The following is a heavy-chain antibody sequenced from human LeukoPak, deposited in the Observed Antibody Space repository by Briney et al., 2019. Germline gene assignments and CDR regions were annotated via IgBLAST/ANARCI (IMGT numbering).Heavy chain of an antibody. CDR2: ISGSGGST. CDR1: GFTFSSYA. V-gene: IGHV3-23*01. D-gene: IGHD1-7*01. CDR3: AKPYNWNYYFDY. J-gene: IGHJ4*02. Sequence: GGSLRLSCAASGFTFSSYAMSWVRQAPGKGLEWVSAISGSGGSTYYADSVKGRFTISRDNPKNTLYLQMNSLRAEDTAVYYCAKPYNWNYYFDYWGQGTLVTVSS.